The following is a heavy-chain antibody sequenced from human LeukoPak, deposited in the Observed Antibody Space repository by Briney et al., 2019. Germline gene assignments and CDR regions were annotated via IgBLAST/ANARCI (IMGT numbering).Heavy chain of an antibody. CDR3: ATLRGYSYGYYFDY. Sequence: ASVKVSCKASGHTFTGYYMHWVRQAPGQGLEWMGWINPNSGGTNYAQKFQGRVTMTRDTSISTAYMELSRLRSDDTAVYYCATLRGYSYGYYFDYWGQGTLVTVSS. D-gene: IGHD5-18*01. V-gene: IGHV1-2*02. J-gene: IGHJ4*02. CDR2: INPNSGGT. CDR1: GHTFTGYY.